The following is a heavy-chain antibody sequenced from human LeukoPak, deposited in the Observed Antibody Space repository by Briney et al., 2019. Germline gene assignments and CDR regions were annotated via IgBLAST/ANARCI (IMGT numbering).Heavy chain of an antibody. V-gene: IGHV4-39*01. Sequence: SQTLSLTCNVSGGSISSSSYYWGWIRQPPGKGLEWIGSIYYSGSTYYNPSLKSRVTISVDTSKNQFSLKLSSVTAADTAVYYCARRYIAVAGRALDAFDIWGQGTMVTVSS. CDR2: IYYSGST. CDR1: GGSISSSSYY. CDR3: ARRYIAVAGRALDAFDI. D-gene: IGHD6-19*01. J-gene: IGHJ3*02.